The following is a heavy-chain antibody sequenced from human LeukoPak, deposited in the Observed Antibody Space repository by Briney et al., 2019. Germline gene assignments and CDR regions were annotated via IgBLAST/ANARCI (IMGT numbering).Heavy chain of an antibody. J-gene: IGHJ4*02. V-gene: IGHV3-15*04. CDR1: GFTFSNAW. Sequence: GGSLRLFCATSGFTFSNAWMNWVRQAPGKGLEWVGRIASKTDGGTTDYAAPVKGRFTISRDDSKNTLFLQMNSLKTEDTAVYYCTTGIRGDCGQGTLVTVSS. CDR3: TTGIRGD. CDR2: IASKTDGGTT.